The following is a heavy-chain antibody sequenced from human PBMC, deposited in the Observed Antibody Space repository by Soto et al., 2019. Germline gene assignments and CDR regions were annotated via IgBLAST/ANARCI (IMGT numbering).Heavy chain of an antibody. CDR3: AKDRAFWFGEGGWFDP. CDR2: IGGSGGRT. J-gene: IGHJ5*02. Sequence: EVQLVESGGGLVQPGGSLRLSCAASGFILDSFALSWVRQAPGKGLEWVSGIGGSGGRTYYADSVKGRFTISRDNSKNTLYLQMSSLSAEDTAIYYCAKDRAFWFGEGGWFDPWGQGTLVTVSS. CDR1: GFILDSFA. D-gene: IGHD3-10*01. V-gene: IGHV3-23*04.